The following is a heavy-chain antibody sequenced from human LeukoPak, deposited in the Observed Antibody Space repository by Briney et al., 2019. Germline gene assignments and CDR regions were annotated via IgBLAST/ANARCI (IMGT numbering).Heavy chain of an antibody. J-gene: IGHJ4*02. Sequence: PSETLSLTCTVSGGSVSSGSYYWSWIRQPPGKGLEWIGYIYYSVSTNYNPSLKSRVTISLDTSKNQFSLKLNSVTAADTAVYYCARDRGDGCNYGHWGQGTLVTVSS. D-gene: IGHD5-24*01. CDR2: IYYSVST. CDR3: ARDRGDGCNYGH. CDR1: GGSVSSGSYY. V-gene: IGHV4-61*01.